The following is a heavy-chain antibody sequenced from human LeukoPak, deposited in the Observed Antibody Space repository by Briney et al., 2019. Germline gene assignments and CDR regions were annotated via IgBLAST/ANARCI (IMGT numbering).Heavy chain of an antibody. Sequence: GGSLRLSCAAPGFIFSSYGMHWVRQAPGKGLEWVALIWYDGSNKYYADSVKGRFTISRDNSKNTLYLQMNSLRAEDTAVYFCAKDRGGYYDSSGYLTALDYWGQGTLVTVSS. J-gene: IGHJ4*02. V-gene: IGHV3-33*06. D-gene: IGHD3-22*01. CDR2: IWYDGSNK. CDR1: GFIFSSYG. CDR3: AKDRGGYYDSSGYLTALDY.